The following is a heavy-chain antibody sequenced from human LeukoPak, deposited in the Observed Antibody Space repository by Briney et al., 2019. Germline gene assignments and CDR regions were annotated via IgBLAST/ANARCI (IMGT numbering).Heavy chain of an antibody. D-gene: IGHD6-13*01. J-gene: IGHJ4*02. Sequence: PSDTLSLTCTVSGGSISSYYWSWIRQPPGKGLEWIGYIYYSGSTNYNPSLKSRVTISVDTSKNQFSLRLSSVTAADTAVYYCARVTGYVMEDYFDYWGQGTLVTVSS. CDR3: ARVTGYVMEDYFDY. V-gene: IGHV4-59*01. CDR2: IYYSGST. CDR1: GGSISSYY.